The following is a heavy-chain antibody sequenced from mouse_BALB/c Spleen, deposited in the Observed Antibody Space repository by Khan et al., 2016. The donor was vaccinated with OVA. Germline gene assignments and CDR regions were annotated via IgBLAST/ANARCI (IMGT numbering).Heavy chain of an antibody. J-gene: IGHJ4*01. CDR2: ISSTGST. Sequence: EVQLQESGPGLVKPSQSLSLTCTVTGYSITSDYAWNWIRQLPGNKLEWMGYISSTGSTSYNPSLKSRISITRDTSNNQFFLQLKSVTTEDTATYYCARSLYYSYGYALDCWGRGTSVTVSS. CDR3: ARSLYYSYGYALDC. CDR1: GYSITSDYA. V-gene: IGHV3-2*02. D-gene: IGHD2-14*01.